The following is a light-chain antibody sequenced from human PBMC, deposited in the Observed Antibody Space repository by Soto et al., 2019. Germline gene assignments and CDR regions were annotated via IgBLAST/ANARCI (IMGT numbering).Light chain of an antibody. CDR1: SSDVGGYNY. V-gene: IGLV2-8*01. Sequence: QSALTQPPSASGSPGQSVTISCTGTSSDVGGYNYVSWYQQHPGKAPKLMIYEVSKRPSGVPDRFSGSKSGNTASLTVSGLQAEDEADYCCTSYAGSNNFGGVSGTGTKVTVL. J-gene: IGLJ1*01. CDR3: TSYAGSNNFGGV. CDR2: EVS.